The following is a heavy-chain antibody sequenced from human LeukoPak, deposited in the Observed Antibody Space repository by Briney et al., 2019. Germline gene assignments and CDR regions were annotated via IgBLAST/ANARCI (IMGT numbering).Heavy chain of an antibody. Sequence: GGSLRLSCAASGFIFSSYEMNRVRQAPGQGLEWVSYISGGGETIYYADSVKGRFTISRDNAKNSLYLQMNSLRAEDTAVYYCARQARSLEARIPYFDYWGQGAVVTVSS. CDR2: ISGGGETI. D-gene: IGHD3-3*01. V-gene: IGHV3-48*03. J-gene: IGHJ4*02. CDR3: ARQARSLEARIPYFDY. CDR1: GFIFSSYE.